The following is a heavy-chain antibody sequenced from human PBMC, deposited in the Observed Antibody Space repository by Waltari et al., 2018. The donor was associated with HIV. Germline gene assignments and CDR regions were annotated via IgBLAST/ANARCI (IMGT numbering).Heavy chain of an antibody. CDR3: TTEGLRAS. CDR2: IKSKTDGGTT. V-gene: IGHV3-15*01. CDR1: GFPFRKAG. Sequence: DVQLVASGGGLVKPGGSLRLHCAASGFPFRKAGMAGVRLAPGEGLEWGGRIKSKTDGGTTDYAAPVKGRFTISRDDSKNTLYLQMNSLKTEDTAVYYCTTEGLRASWGQGTLVTVSS. J-gene: IGHJ5*02.